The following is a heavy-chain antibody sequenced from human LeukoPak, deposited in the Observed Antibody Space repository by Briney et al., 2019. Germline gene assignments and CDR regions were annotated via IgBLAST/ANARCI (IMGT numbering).Heavy chain of an antibody. D-gene: IGHD4-17*01. J-gene: IGHJ4*02. V-gene: IGHV3-23*01. Sequence: GGSLRLSCAAPGFTFSSYAMSWGRQAPGKGLEWLSSISTSGSATYYADSVKGRFTISRDNSKNTLYLQMNSLRVEDSAVYYCAKAPTVTTWVIDFWGQGTLVSVSP. CDR2: ISTSGSAT. CDR3: AKAPTVTTWVIDF. CDR1: GFTFSSYA.